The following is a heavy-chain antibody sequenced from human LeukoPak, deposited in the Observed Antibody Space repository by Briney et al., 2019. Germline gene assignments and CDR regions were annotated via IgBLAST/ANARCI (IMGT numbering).Heavy chain of an antibody. CDR2: TYYRSKWYS. CDR1: GDSVSNNGAT. D-gene: IGHD1-14*01. V-gene: IGHV6-1*01. CDR3: ARGPGRLDP. J-gene: IGHJ5*02. Sequence: SQTPSLTCAISGDSVSNNGATWNWVRQSPSRGLEWLGRTYYRSKWYSHYAVSVKSRITINPDTSKNQFSLQLNSVTPEDTAVYYCARGPGRLDPWGQGTLVTVSS.